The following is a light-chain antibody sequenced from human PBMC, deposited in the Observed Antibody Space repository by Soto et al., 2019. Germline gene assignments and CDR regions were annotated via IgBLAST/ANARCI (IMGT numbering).Light chain of an antibody. Sequence: EIRLTQSPATLSLSKRERATLSCGASQSVSSNYLAWYQQRPGLAPRLLIYDASSRATGILDRFSGSGSGTDFTLKINRVEAEDVGTYYCMQALQSWTFGQGTMV. J-gene: IGKJ1*01. CDR2: DAS. V-gene: IGKV3D-20*01. CDR3: MQALQSWT. CDR1: QSVSSNY.